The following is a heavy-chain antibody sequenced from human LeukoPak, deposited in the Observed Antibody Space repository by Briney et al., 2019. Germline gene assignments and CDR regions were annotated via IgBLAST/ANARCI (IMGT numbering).Heavy chain of an antibody. J-gene: IGHJ6*03. V-gene: IGHV1-8*01. CDR1: GYTFTSYD. D-gene: IGHD2-15*01. Sequence: ASVKVSCKASGYTFTSYDINWVRHATGQGREWMGWMNPNSGNTGYAQKFQGRVTMTRNTSISTAYMELSSLRSEDTAVYYCARVVVPRTSYYMDVWGKGTTVTVSS. CDR3: ARVVVPRTSYYMDV. CDR2: MNPNSGNT.